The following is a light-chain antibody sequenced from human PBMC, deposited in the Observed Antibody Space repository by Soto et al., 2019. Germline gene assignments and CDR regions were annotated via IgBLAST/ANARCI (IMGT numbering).Light chain of an antibody. CDR1: QSISSW. J-gene: IGKJ5*01. V-gene: IGKV1-5*03. CDR3: QQYNSYSPS. CDR2: KAS. Sequence: IPIPQSSSTLSASEGSRVTITYRASQSISSWLAWYQQKPGKAPKLLIYKASSLESGVPSRFSGSGSGTEFTLTISSLQPDDFATYYCQQYNSYSPSFGQGTRLEIK.